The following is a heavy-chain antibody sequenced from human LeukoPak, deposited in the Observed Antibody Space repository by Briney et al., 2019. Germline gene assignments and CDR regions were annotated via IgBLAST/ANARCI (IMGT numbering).Heavy chain of an antibody. CDR3: AKDRYCSGGSCSGDFDY. D-gene: IGHD2-15*01. CDR2: ISGSGGNT. V-gene: IGHV3-23*01. J-gene: IGHJ4*02. Sequence: GGSLRLSCVASGFTFSSYAMSWVRQAPGKGLEWVSGISGSGGNTYYADSVKGRFTISRDNSKNTLYVQMSSLRAEDTAVYYCAKDRYCSGGSCSGDFDYWGQGTLVTVSS. CDR1: GFTFSSYA.